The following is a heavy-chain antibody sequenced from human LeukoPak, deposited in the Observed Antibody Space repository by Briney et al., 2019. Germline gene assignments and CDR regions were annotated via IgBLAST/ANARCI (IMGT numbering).Heavy chain of an antibody. CDR3: ARGLGEYECYYYYYMDV. J-gene: IGHJ6*03. CDR1: GYTFTSYA. Sequence: GASVKVSCKASGYTFTSYAISWVRQAPGQGLEWMGGIIPIFGTANYAQKFQGRVTITTDESTSTAYMELSSLRSEDTGVYYCARGLGEYECYYYYYMDVWGKGTTVTVSS. D-gene: IGHD3-16*01. V-gene: IGHV1-69*05. CDR2: IIPIFGTA.